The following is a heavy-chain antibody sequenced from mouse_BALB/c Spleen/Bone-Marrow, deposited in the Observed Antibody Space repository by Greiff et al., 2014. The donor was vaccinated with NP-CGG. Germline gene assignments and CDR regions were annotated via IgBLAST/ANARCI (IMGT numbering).Heavy chain of an antibody. CDR1: GYTFSNYW. J-gene: IGHJ2*01. CDR2: IYPGNSDT. D-gene: IGHD3-1*01. Sequence: EVKLQESGPGLARPGDAGKLSCKASGYTFSNYWMNWVKQRPGQGLEWIGTIYPGNSDTTYNQKFKGKAKLTAVTSTSTAYMDLSSLTNEDSAVYYCTTLARTNFDYWGQGTTLTVP. CDR3: TTLARTNFDY. V-gene: IGHV1-5*01.